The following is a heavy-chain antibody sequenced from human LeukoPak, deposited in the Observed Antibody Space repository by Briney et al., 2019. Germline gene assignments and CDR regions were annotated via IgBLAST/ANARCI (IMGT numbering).Heavy chain of an antibody. CDR2: ISGSGGST. D-gene: IGHD3-16*02. V-gene: IGHV3-23*01. CDR3: AKSATVTFGGVIVPSDY. J-gene: IGHJ4*02. CDR1: GFTFSSYA. Sequence: GGSLRLSCAASGFTFSSYAMSWVRQVPGKGLEWVSGISGSGGSTFYADSVEGRFTISRDNFKNTLYLQMSSLRVGDTAVYYYAKSATVTFGGVIVPSDYWGQGTLVTVSS.